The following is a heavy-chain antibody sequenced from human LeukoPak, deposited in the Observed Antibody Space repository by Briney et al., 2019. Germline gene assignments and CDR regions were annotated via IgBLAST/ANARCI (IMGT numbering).Heavy chain of an antibody. CDR3: ARGLRLGYCSSTSCYSFVSYFDY. D-gene: IGHD2-2*01. CDR1: GGTFSSYA. J-gene: IGHJ4*02. CDR2: IIPIFGTA. V-gene: IGHV1-69*13. Sequence: ASVKVSCKASGGTFSSYAISWVRQAPGQGLEWMGGIIPIFGTANYAQKFQGRVTITADESTSTAYMELSSLRSEDTAVYYCARGLRLGYCSSTSCYSFVSYFDYWGQGTLVTVSS.